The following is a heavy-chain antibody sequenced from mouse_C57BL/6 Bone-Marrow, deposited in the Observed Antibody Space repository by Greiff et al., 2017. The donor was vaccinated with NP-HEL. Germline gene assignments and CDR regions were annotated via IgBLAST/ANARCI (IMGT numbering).Heavy chain of an antibody. CDR2: IWSGGST. CDR3: ARNCYYGSRGGYAMDY. J-gene: IGHJ4*01. Sequence: VQRVESGPGLVQPSQSLSITCTVSGFSLTSYGVHWVRQSPGKGLEWLGVIWSGGSTDYNAAFISRLSISKDNSKSQVFFKMNSLQADETAIYYCARNCYYGSRGGYAMDYWGQGTSVTVSS. V-gene: IGHV2-2*01. D-gene: IGHD1-1*01. CDR1: GFSLTSYG.